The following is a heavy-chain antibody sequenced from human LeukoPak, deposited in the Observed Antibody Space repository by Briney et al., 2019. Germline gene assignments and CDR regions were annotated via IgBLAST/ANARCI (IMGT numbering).Heavy chain of an antibody. CDR3: ARDRPYYDFWSGYSSPGGMDV. J-gene: IGHJ6*02. V-gene: IGHV3-74*01. D-gene: IGHD3-3*01. CDR1: GSTFSSYW. CDR2: INSDASST. Sequence: PGGSLRLSCAASGSTFSSYWMHWVRQAPGKGLVWVSRINSDASSTSYADSVKGRFTISRDNAKNTLYLQMNSLRAEDTAVYYCARDRPYYDFWSGYSSPGGMDVWGQGTTVTVSS.